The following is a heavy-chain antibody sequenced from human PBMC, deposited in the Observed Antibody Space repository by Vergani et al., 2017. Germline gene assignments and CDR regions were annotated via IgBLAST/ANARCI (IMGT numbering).Heavy chain of an antibody. CDR3: AKGSTWFGEPAIHY. Sequence: EVQLLESGGGLVQPGGSLRLSCAASGFTFSSYAMSWVRQAPGKGLEWVSAISGSGGSTYYADSVKGPFTISRDNSKNTLYLQMNSLSAEDTAVYYCAKGSTWFGEPAIHYWGQGTLVTVSS. J-gene: IGHJ4*02. CDR2: ISGSGGST. CDR1: GFTFSSYA. V-gene: IGHV3-23*01. D-gene: IGHD3-10*01.